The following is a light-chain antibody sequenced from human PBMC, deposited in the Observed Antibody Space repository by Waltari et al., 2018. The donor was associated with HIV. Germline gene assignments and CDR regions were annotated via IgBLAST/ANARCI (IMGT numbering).Light chain of an antibody. Sequence: SSQLTQYPAVSVALGQTVRITSRGARLSKYSANRYKQKPGQAPVVVMYGRDNRPSGIPDRFSGSSSGNTGSLTITGAQAEDEADYYCDSRDSNDKQHVFGTGTKVTV. V-gene: IGLV3-19*01. CDR2: GRD. CDR1: RLSKYS. J-gene: IGLJ1*01. CDR3: DSRDSNDKQHV.